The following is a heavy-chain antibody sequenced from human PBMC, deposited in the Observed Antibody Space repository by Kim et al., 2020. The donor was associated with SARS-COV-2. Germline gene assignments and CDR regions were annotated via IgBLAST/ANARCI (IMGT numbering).Heavy chain of an antibody. J-gene: IGHJ6*02. Sequence: GGSLRLSCAASGFTFSSYGMHWVRQAPGKGLEWVAVIWYDGSNKYYADSVKGRFTISRDNSKNTLYLQMNSLRAEDTAVYYCARDGIPIAARPGHGMDVWGQGTTVTVSS. V-gene: IGHV3-33*01. CDR2: IWYDGSNK. CDR1: GFTFSSYG. CDR3: ARDGIPIAARPGHGMDV. D-gene: IGHD6-6*01.